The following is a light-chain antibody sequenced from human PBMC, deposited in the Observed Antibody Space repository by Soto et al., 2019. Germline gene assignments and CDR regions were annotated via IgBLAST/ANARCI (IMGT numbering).Light chain of an antibody. Sequence: ELVLTQSPATLSLSPGDRATLSCRASQSVSSYLAWYRQKPGQAPRLLXYDASNRATGIPARFSGSGSGTDFTLTISSLEPEDFAVYYCQQRSNWPTWTFGQGTKV. V-gene: IGKV3-11*01. CDR1: QSVSSY. CDR3: QQRSNWPTWT. J-gene: IGKJ1*01. CDR2: DAS.